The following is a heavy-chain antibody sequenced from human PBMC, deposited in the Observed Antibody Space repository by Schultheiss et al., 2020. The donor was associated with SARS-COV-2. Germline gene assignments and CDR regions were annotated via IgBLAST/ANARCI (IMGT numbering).Heavy chain of an antibody. CDR3: ARAQDDFWSGYYGMDV. V-gene: IGHV4-59*01. J-gene: IGHJ6*02. CDR1: GGSISSYY. CDR2: IYYSGST. D-gene: IGHD3-3*01. Sequence: SETLSLTCTVSGGSISSYYWSWIRQPPGKGLEWNGYIYYSGSTNYNPSLKSRVTISVDTSKNQFSLKLSSVTAADTAVYYCARAQDDFWSGYYGMDVWGQGTTVTVSS.